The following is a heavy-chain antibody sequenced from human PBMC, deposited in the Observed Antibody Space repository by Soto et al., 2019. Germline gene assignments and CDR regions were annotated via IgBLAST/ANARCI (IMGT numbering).Heavy chain of an antibody. CDR3: AQLSGGHYYFAS. CDR2: IYWDDDK. CDR1: GFSLSTSGVG. V-gene: IGHV2-5*02. J-gene: IGHJ4*02. D-gene: IGHD3-16*01. Sequence: QITLKESGPTLVKPTQTLTLTCTFSGFSLSTSGVGVGWIRQPPGKALEWLALIYWDDDKRYSPSLKSRLTITKDPPKNQVVLTMTNMDPVDTATNYCAQLSGGHYYFASGGQGTLVTSP.